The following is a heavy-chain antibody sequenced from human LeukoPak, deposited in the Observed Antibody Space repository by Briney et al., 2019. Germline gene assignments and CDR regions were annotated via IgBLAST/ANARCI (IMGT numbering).Heavy chain of an antibody. CDR2: IIPIFGIA. CDR1: GGTFSSYA. V-gene: IGHV1-69*04. D-gene: IGHD3-22*01. Sequence: SVKVSCKASGGTFSSYAISWVRQAPGQGLEWMGRIIPIFGIANYAQKFQGRVTITADKSTSTAYMELGSLRSEDTAVYYCARDWYYDSSGYYHGPDYWGQGTLVTVSS. J-gene: IGHJ4*02. CDR3: ARDWYYDSSGYYHGPDY.